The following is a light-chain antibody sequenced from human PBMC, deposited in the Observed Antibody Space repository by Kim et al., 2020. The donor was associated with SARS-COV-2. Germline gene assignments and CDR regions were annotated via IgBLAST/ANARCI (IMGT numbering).Light chain of an antibody. V-gene: IGKV3-15*01. J-gene: IGKJ2*01. CDR3: HQYNSWPPYT. CDR2: GAS. CDR1: QIVNGN. Sequence: ETVMTQSPATLSVSPGESATLSCRASQIVNGNLAWYQQKPGQAPRLLIYGASTRATGIPDRFSGGGSGTEFTLTISSLQSDDFAIYYCHQYNSWPPYTFGQGTKLEIK.